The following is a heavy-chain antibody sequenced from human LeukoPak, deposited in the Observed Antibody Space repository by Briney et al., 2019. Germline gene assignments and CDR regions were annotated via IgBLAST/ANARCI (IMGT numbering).Heavy chain of an antibody. Sequence: PGGSLRLSCAASGFTFSKYWMLWVRQAPGKGPESVSRINTDGTATTYADSVKGRFTVSRDNADNTMFLQMNSVRDEDTAVYYCATKQWLAPPPDSWGQGTPVTVSS. V-gene: IGHV3-74*01. CDR1: GFTFSKYW. D-gene: IGHD6-19*01. J-gene: IGHJ4*02. CDR3: ATKQWLAPPPDS. CDR2: INTDGTAT.